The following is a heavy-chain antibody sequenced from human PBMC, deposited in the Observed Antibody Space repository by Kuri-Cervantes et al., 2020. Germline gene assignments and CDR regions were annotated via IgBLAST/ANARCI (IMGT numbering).Heavy chain of an antibody. J-gene: IGHJ6*02. CDR1: GFTFSSYS. Sequence: GGSLRLSCAASGFTFSSYSMNWVRQAPGKGLEWVSYISSGSSTIYYADSVKGRFTISRENAKNSLYLQMNSLRAGDTAVYYCARGTPRSMVRGVTKRNYYYYGMDVWGQGTMVTVSS. V-gene: IGHV3-48*01. CDR2: ISSGSSTI. CDR3: ARGTPRSMVRGVTKRNYYYYGMDV. D-gene: IGHD3-10*01.